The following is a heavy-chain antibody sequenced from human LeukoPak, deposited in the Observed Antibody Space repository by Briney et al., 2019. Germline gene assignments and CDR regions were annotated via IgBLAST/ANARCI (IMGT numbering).Heavy chain of an antibody. CDR2: VYPSGNT. D-gene: IGHD1-1*01. J-gene: IGHJ4*02. CDR3: ARVMNPTFYCDY. CDR1: GGSISSYY. Sequence: SETLSLTCTVSGGSISSYYWNWIRQPPGKGLEYIGNVYPSGNTHYNPSLKGRVTISVDTSKNQFSLRLSSVTAADTAVYYCARVMNPTFYCDYWGQGTLVTVSS. V-gene: IGHV4-4*08.